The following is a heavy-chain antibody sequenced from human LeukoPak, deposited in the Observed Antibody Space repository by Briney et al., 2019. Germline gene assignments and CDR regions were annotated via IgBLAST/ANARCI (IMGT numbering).Heavy chain of an antibody. CDR1: VGSISSYNW. V-gene: IGHV4-4*02. CDR3: ATTAAAGTRLAWFDP. J-gene: IGHJ5*02. Sequence: SGTLSLTCVVSVGSISSYNWWSWVRQPPGKGLEWIGEIYHSGSTNYNPSLKSRVTISLDKSKNQFSLKLSSVTAADTAVYYCATTAAAGTRLAWFDPWGQGTLVTVSS. D-gene: IGHD6-13*01. CDR2: IYHSGST.